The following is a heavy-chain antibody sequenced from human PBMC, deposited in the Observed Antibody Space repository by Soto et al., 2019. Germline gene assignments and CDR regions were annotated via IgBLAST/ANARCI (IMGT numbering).Heavy chain of an antibody. CDR1: GFTFSSYA. V-gene: IGHV3-23*01. CDR2: ISGSGGST. CDR3: AKSITMVRGVIGVSGYYYGMDV. D-gene: IGHD3-10*01. Sequence: PGGSLRLSCAASGFTFSSYAMSWVRQAPGKGLEWVSAISGSGGSTYYADSVKGRFTISRDNSKNTLYLQMNSLGAEDTAVYYCAKSITMVRGVIGVSGYYYGMDVWGQGTTVTVSS. J-gene: IGHJ6*02.